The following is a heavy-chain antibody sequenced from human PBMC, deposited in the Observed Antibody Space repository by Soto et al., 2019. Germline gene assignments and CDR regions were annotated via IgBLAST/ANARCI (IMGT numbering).Heavy chain of an antibody. D-gene: IGHD3-10*01. J-gene: IGHJ4*02. V-gene: IGHV1-18*04. CDR2: ISGYNEKT. CDR1: GYTFRSFG. Sequence: GASVKVSCKASGYTFRSFGVSWVRQSPGQGPEWMGWISGYNEKTKYAQKVQGRVTMTTDTSTNTFYMELRSLRSDDAAVYYCARGKMIDDFGLGSRDYWGQGTVVTVSS. CDR3: ARGKMIDDFGLGSRDY.